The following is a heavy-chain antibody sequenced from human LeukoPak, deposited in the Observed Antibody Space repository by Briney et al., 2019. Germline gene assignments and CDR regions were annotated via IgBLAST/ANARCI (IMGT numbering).Heavy chain of an antibody. J-gene: IGHJ4*02. V-gene: IGHV1-69*05. CDR2: IIPIFGTA. CDR3: ARDPETYYYGSGISFDY. Sequence: SVKVSCKASGGTFSSYAISWVRQAPGQGLEWMGRIIPIFGTANYAQKFQGRVTITTDESTSTAYMELSSLRSEDTAVYYCARDPETYYYGSGISFDYWGQGTLVTVS. CDR1: GGTFSSYA. D-gene: IGHD3-10*01.